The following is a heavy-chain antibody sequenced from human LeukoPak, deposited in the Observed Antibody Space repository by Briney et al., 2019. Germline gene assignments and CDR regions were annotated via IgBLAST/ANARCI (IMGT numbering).Heavy chain of an antibody. J-gene: IGHJ4*02. D-gene: IGHD3-22*01. CDR1: GYTFTTYA. CDR3: ARQYDTDLDAGY. CDR2: FNVGHGNT. Sequence: ASVKVSCKTSGYTFTTYAIHWVRQAPGDRLEWMGCFNVGHGNTEYSERFQGRVTMTRNTSISTAYMELSSLRSEDTAVYYCARQYDTDLDAGYWGQGTLVTVSS. V-gene: IGHV1-3*01.